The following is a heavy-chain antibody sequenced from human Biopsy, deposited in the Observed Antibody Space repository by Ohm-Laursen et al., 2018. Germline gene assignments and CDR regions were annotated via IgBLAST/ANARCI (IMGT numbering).Heavy chain of an antibody. CDR3: AREAIGYQLPCDD. D-gene: IGHD2-2*01. V-gene: IGHV1-69*11. CDR2: IFPILRTT. Sequence: SVKVSCKVPTGTFNSYGIIWVCQAPGQGLEWMGRIFPILRTTAYAQTFLGRVTITADSPTSTVDMELTSLTADDTAVYFCAREAIGYQLPCDDWGQGTLVTVSS. J-gene: IGHJ4*02. CDR1: TGTFNSYG.